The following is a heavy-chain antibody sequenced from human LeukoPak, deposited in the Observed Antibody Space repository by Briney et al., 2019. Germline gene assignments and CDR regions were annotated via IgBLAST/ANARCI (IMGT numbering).Heavy chain of an antibody. J-gene: IGHJ4*02. D-gene: IGHD6-13*01. V-gene: IGHV3-7*01. Sequence: PGGSLRLSCAASGFTFSNFWMSWVPQAPGKGLEWVANIKQDGSEKYYVDSVKGRFTISRDNSKNTLYLQMNSLRAEDTAVYYCARDAGYLLRIAAGFDYWGQGTLVTVSS. CDR1: GFTFSNFW. CDR3: ARDAGYLLRIAAGFDY. CDR2: IKQDGSEK.